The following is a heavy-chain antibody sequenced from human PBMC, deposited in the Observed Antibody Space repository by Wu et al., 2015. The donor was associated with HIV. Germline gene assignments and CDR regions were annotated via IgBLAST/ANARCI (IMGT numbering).Heavy chain of an antibody. Sequence: VQLVQSGAEVKRPGASVKVSCKASGYRFASYGISWMRRGPGQGPEWMGWISPHNGDTKYKDTFQGRVTMTADTSASTVYMELRSLRSDDTAVYYCARGSGSSGGASLSYALDIWGQGTLVTVSS. V-gene: IGHV1-18*01. CDR2: ISPHNGDT. D-gene: IGHD2-21*01. CDR1: GYRFASYG. CDR3: ARGSGSSGGASLSYALDI. J-gene: IGHJ3*02.